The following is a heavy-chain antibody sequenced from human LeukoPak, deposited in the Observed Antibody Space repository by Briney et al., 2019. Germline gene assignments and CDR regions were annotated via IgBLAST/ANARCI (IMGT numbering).Heavy chain of an antibody. CDR2: IKQDGSEK. V-gene: IGHV3-7*01. CDR1: GFTFSSYW. D-gene: IGHD3-3*01. CDR3: ARVGILRSHNLNWFDP. J-gene: IGHJ5*02. Sequence: GGSLRLSCAASGFTFSSYWMSWVRQAPGKGLEWVANIKQDGSEKYYVDSVKGRFTISRDNAKNSLYLQMNSLRAEDTAVYYCARVGILRSHNLNWFDPWGQGTLVTVSS.